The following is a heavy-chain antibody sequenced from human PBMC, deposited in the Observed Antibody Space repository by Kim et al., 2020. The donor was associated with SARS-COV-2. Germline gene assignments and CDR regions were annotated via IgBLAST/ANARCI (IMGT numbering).Heavy chain of an antibody. D-gene: IGHD2-15*01. V-gene: IGHV4-34*01. CDR3: ARGRRAIVVVVAATRGWFDP. J-gene: IGHJ5*02. Sequence: RVTISVDTSKNQFSLKLSSVTAADTAVYYCARGRRAIVVVVAATRGWFDPWGQGTLVTVSS.